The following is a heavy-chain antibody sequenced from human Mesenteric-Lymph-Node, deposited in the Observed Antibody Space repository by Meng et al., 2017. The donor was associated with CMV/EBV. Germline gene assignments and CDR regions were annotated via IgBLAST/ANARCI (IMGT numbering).Heavy chain of an antibody. CDR3: ARTDY. J-gene: IGHJ4*02. CDR1: GFTVSSNY. Sequence: GESLKISCAASGFTVSSNYMSWVRQAPGKGLEWVSIIYTSGTTYYADSVKGRFTISRDNSKNTLYLQMNSLTADDTAIYYCARTDYWGQGTLVTVSS. V-gene: IGHV3-66*02. CDR2: IYTSGTT.